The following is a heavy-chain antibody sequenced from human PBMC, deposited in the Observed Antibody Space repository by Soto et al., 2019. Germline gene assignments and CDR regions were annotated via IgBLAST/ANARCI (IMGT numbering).Heavy chain of an antibody. V-gene: IGHV3-23*01. CDR3: AKMEGMDPWAYSFDY. Sequence: EVQVLESGGGLVQPGGSLRLSCAATGFTFSDFAMSWVRQAPGKGLEWVSRIYGGGNGQHYAHSVKGRVTISRDNSKNTLYLQMNSLRAEDTAVYYCAKMEGMDPWAYSFDYWGQGTLVTVSS. CDR2: IYGGGNGQ. D-gene: IGHD2-2*03. J-gene: IGHJ4*02. CDR1: GFTFSDFA.